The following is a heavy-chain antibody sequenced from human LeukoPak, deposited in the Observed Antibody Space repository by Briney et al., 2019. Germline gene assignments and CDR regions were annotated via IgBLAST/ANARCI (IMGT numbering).Heavy chain of an antibody. Sequence: SETLSLTCAVYGGSFSGYYWSWIRQPPGKGLEWIGEINHSGSTNYNPSLKSRVTISVDTSKNQFSLKLSSVTAADTAVYYCARVEDSSSWGFDPWGQGNLVTVSS. V-gene: IGHV4-34*01. CDR1: GGSFSGYY. CDR3: ARVEDSSSWGFDP. J-gene: IGHJ5*02. D-gene: IGHD6-13*01. CDR2: INHSGST.